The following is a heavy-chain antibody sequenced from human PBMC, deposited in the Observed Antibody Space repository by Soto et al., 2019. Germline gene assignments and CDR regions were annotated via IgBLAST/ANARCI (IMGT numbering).Heavy chain of an antibody. CDR1: CFTLSRHG. D-gene: IGHD2-2*03. J-gene: IGHJ6*02. Sequence: VKVSFKAFCFTLSRHGINWGRPAPGQRAEWVGWISAYNGNTNYAQKLQGRVTMTTDTSTSTAYMELRSLRSDDTAVYYCARDDLGHCSSTSCYLFRYYYYYGMDVWGQGTTVTVSS. V-gene: IGHV1-18*01. CDR2: ISAYNGNT. CDR3: ARDDLGHCSSTSCYLFRYYYYYGMDV.